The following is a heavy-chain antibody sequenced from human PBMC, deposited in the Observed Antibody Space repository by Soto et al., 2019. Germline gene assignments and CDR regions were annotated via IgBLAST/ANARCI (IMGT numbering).Heavy chain of an antibody. Sequence: PSETLSLTCTVSGGSISSYYWSWIRQPPGKGLEWIGYIYYGGSTNYNPSLKSRVTISVDTSKNQFSLKLSSVTAADTAVYYCARLGTTGTEHYYYYYYMDVWGKGTTVTVSS. CDR1: GGSISSYY. CDR3: ARLGTTGTEHYYYYYYMDV. D-gene: IGHD1-1*01. J-gene: IGHJ6*03. CDR2: IYYGGST. V-gene: IGHV4-59*08.